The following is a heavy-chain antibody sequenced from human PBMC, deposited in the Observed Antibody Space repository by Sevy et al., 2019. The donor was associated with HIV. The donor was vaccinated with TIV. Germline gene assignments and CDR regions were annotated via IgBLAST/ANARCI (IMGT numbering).Heavy chain of an antibody. Sequence: GGSLRLSCAASNLTFEDYAMHWVRRAPGKGLEWVSGISWNGADIGFAASVKGRFTSSRDNAKSSVYLQINSLTPEDTGVYYCTKWQQLITQSGSYFYYGMNVWGQGTTVTVSS. CDR1: NLTFEDYA. V-gene: IGHV3-9*01. J-gene: IGHJ6*02. D-gene: IGHD6-13*01. CDR2: ISWNGADI. CDR3: TKWQQLITQSGSYFYYGMNV.